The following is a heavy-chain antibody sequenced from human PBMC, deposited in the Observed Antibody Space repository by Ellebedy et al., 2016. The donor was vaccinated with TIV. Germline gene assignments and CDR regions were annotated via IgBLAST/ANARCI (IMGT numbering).Heavy chain of an antibody. CDR3: ATPGASSGWDAIAD. CDR2: IGTAGDT. V-gene: IGHV3-13*01. Sequence: GESLKISXAASGFTFSRYDMHWVRQATGKGLEWVSSIGTAGDTYYPGSVKGRFTISRENDKNSFYLQMNSLRAGDTAVYYCATPGASSGWDAIADWGQGTLVTVSS. D-gene: IGHD6-19*01. CDR1: GFTFSRYD. J-gene: IGHJ4*02.